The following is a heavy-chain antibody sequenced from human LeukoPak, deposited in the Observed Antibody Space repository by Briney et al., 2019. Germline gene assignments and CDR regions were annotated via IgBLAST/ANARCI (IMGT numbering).Heavy chain of an antibody. CDR3: ARGVGATRTFDY. Sequence: GGSLRLSCAASGFTFSSYSMNWVRQAPGKGLEWVSYISSSGSTIYYADSVKGRFTISRDNAKNSLYLQMNSLRAEDTAVYYCARGVGATRTFDYWGQGTLVTVSS. CDR2: ISSSGSTI. J-gene: IGHJ4*02. D-gene: IGHD1-26*01. CDR1: GFTFSSYS. V-gene: IGHV3-48*01.